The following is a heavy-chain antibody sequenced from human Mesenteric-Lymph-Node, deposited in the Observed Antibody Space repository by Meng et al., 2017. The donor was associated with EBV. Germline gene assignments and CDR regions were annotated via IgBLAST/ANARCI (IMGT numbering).Heavy chain of an antibody. J-gene: IGHJ4*02. CDR3: TRDLGDGFLDY. CDR1: GYTFTSHY. CDR2: INPNNGGA. Sequence: QVQLVQSGAEVKKPGASVKVSCKASGYTFTSHYIHWVRQAPGQGLEWMGIINPNNGGATYAQKLQGRVTMTRDTSTSTVYMDVSSLRSQDTAVYYCTRDLGDGFLDYWGQGTLGTVS. V-gene: IGHV1-46*04. D-gene: IGHD3-16*01.